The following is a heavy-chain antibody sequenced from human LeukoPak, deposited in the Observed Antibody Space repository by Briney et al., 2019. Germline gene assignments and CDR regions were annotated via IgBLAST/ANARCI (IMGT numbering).Heavy chain of an antibody. CDR2: INPNSDGT. V-gene: IGHV1-2*07. CDR1: AYTFTFYY. Sequence: GASVTVSFTSSAYTFTFYYMHWVRQAPAQGLEWMGWINPNSDGTSYSHKFQGRVTMTRDTSISTAYMEVSRLRSDDTAVYYCASSYCSGGSCYWFDLWGQGTLVTVSS. CDR3: ASSYCSGGSCYWFDL. D-gene: IGHD2-15*01. J-gene: IGHJ5*02.